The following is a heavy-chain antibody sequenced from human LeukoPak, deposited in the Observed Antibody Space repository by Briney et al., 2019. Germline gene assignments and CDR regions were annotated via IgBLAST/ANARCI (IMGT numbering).Heavy chain of an antibody. CDR3: AREAVAGNFDY. CDR2: ISYDGSNK. D-gene: IGHD6-19*01. V-gene: IGHV3-30*04. CDR1: GFTFSSYA. Sequence: GRSLRLSCAASGFTFSSYAMHWVRQAPGKGLEWVAVISYDGSNKYYADSVKGQFTISRDNSKNTLYLQMNSLRAEDTAVYYCAREAVAGNFDYWGQGTLVTVSS. J-gene: IGHJ4*02.